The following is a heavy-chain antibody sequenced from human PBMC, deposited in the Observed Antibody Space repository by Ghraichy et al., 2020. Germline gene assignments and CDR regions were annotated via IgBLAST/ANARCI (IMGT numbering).Heavy chain of an antibody. J-gene: IGHJ4*02. D-gene: IGHD4-17*01. CDR3: ARPSAPYGDNVHPYYFDL. Sequence: GESLNISCAASGFTFSSYWMSWVRQAPGKGLEWVANIDQNGGQKDHVDSVKGRFTISRDNAKNSLFLQMNSLRVEDTAVYYCARPSAPYGDNVHPYYFDLWGQGTLVTVSS. CDR1: GFTFSSYW. V-gene: IGHV3-7*03. CDR2: IDQNGGQK.